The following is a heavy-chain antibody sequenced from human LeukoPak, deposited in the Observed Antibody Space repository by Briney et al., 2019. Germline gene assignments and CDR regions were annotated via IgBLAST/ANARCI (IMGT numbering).Heavy chain of an antibody. D-gene: IGHD3-10*01. CDR2: IYYSGST. V-gene: IGHV4-59*08. CDR3: ARSLMVRGVKGSYMDV. CDR1: GGSISSYY. Sequence: ASETLSLTCTVSGGSISSYYWSWIRQPPGKGLEWIGYIYYSGSTNYNPSLKSRVTISVDTSKNQFSLKLSSVTAADTAVYYCARSLMVRGVKGSYMDVWGKGTTVTISS. J-gene: IGHJ6*03.